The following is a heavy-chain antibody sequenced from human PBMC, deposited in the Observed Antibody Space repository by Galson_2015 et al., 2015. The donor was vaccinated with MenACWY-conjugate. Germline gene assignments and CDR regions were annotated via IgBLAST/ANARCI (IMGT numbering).Heavy chain of an antibody. D-gene: IGHD2-2*01. Sequence: SLRLSCAASGFTFSIYAMHWVRQAPGKGLEWVAVMSYDGTIQYYADSVKGRFTTSRDNSKNTLSLQMNSLRAEDTAVYYCASAYCRSSSTSTCTNYFQYWGQDTLVTVSS. CDR1: GFTFSIYA. J-gene: IGHJ1*01. CDR3: ASAYCRSSSTSTCTNYFQY. CDR2: MSYDGTIQ. V-gene: IGHV3-30*01.